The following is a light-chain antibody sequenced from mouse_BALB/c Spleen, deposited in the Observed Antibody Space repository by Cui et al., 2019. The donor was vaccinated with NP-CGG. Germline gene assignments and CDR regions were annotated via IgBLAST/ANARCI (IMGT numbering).Light chain of an antibody. CDR2: GTN. J-gene: IGLJ1*01. V-gene: IGLV1*01. CDR3: ALWYSNHWV. CDR1: TGAVTTSNY. Sequence: QAVVPQESASTTSPGETVTLTCRSNTGAVTTSNYANWVQEKPDHLFTGLIGGTNNRAPGVPARFSGSLIGDKAALTISGAQTEDEAIYFCALWYSNHWVFGGGTKLTVL.